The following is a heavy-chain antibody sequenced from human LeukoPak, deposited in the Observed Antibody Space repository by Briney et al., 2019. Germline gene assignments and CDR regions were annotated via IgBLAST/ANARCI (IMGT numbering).Heavy chain of an antibody. CDR3: AREGSSGGRHDAFDI. CDR2: ISYNGSNK. J-gene: IGHJ3*02. Sequence: GGSLRLSRAASGVTFSSYAMHWARPAPGKGLEWVAVISYNGSNKYYADSVKGRFTISRDNSKNTLYLQMNSLRTEDTAVYYCAREGSSGGRHDAFDIWGQGTMVTVSS. D-gene: IGHD2-15*01. V-gene: IGHV3-30*04. CDR1: GVTFSSYA.